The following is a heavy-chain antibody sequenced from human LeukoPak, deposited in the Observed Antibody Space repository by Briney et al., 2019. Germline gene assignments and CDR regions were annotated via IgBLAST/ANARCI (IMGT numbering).Heavy chain of an antibody. Sequence: SETLSLTCAVYGGSSSGYYWSWIRQPPGKGLEWIGEINHSGSTNYNPSLKSRVTISVDTSKNQFSLKLSSVTAADTAVYYCARGADSYCTNGVCYLYYYYYMDVWGKGTTVTVSS. CDR1: GGSSSGYY. CDR3: ARGADSYCTNGVCYLYYYYYMDV. CDR2: INHSGST. V-gene: IGHV4-34*01. J-gene: IGHJ6*03. D-gene: IGHD2-8*01.